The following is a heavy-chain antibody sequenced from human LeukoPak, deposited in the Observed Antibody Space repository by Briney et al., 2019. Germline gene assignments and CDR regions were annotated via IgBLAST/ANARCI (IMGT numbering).Heavy chain of an antibody. J-gene: IGHJ4*02. Sequence: GGSLTLSYAASGFTFSSYSLNWVRQAPGKGLEWISYIGTSTDTIWYADSVRGRFTISRDNGKTSLYLHMISLRAEDTAVYYCVRDRNYAFDYWGQGTLINVSS. CDR1: GFTFSSYS. CDR3: VRDRNYAFDY. V-gene: IGHV3-48*04. CDR2: IGTSTDTI. D-gene: IGHD3-16*01.